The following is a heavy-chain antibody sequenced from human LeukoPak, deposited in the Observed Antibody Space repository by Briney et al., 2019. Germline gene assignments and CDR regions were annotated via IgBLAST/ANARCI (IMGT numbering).Heavy chain of an antibody. CDR1: GFTLSSYA. V-gene: IGHV3-23*01. J-gene: IGHJ4*02. CDR3: AKQGFGC. CDR2: ISGSADNT. Sequence: GGSLRLSYTASGFTLSSYAMSWVRQAPGEGLEWVSTISGSADNTNYAEAVKGRFTISRDNSKNTMYLQMNSLRAEDTAVYYCAKQGFGCWGQGTLVTVSS.